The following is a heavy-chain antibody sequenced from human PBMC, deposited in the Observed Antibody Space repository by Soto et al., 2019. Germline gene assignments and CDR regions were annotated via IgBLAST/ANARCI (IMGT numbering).Heavy chain of an antibody. J-gene: IGHJ5*02. V-gene: IGHV4-59*01. CDR3: ARDRYFYDSRGYYRTLDP. D-gene: IGHD3-22*01. Sequence: PSETLSLTCSISGGSFSNDYWTWIRQSPGKGLEWIGYIFHSGITDYNPSVKSRVTISIDKSRNLFSLTLTSVTAADTAVYYCARDRYFYDSRGYYRTLDPWGHGTLVTVSS. CDR1: GGSFSNDY. CDR2: IFHSGIT.